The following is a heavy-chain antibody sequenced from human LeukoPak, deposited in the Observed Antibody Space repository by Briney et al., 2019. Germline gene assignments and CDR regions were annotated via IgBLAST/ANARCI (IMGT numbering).Heavy chain of an antibody. V-gene: IGHV3-53*01. CDR1: GFTVFTND. CDR2: LYSDGNT. CDR3: ARGVEPLAANTLAY. J-gene: IGHJ4*02. Sequence: GGSLRHSCAASGFTVFTNDMTWVRQAPGKGLEWVSVLYSDGNTKYADSVQGRFTISRDNSKNTLYLDMNSLSPDDTAVYYCARGVEPLAANTLAYWGQGTLVTVSS. D-gene: IGHD1-14*01.